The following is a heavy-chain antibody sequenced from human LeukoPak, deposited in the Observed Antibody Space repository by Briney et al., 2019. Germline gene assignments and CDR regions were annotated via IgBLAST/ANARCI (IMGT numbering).Heavy chain of an antibody. D-gene: IGHD4-17*01. CDR3: ARDIDNGDYVVY. Sequence: GGSLRLSCAASGFTFSSYAMSCVRQAPGMGLEWVSSIGSSGDITYYADSVKGRFTISRDNSKNTLYLQVNSLRAEDTAVYYCARDIDNGDYVVYWGQGTLVTVSS. CDR2: IGSSGDIT. V-gene: IGHV3-23*01. CDR1: GFTFSSYA. J-gene: IGHJ4*02.